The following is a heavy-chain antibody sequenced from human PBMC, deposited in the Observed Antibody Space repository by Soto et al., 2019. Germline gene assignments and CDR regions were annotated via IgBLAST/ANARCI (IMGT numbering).Heavy chain of an antibody. CDR2: ISYDGSNK. Sequence: QVQLVESGGGVVQPGRSLRLSCAASGFTFSSYAMHWVRQAPGKGLEWVAGISYDGSNKYYADVVKGRFTISRDNSKNTLDPHMDSMIAEDKAAYYCARGLERAGWTIGYSGYDYYYYYGMDVRGQGATVTVPS. J-gene: IGHJ6*02. CDR3: ARGLERAGWTIGYSGYDYYYYYGMDV. D-gene: IGHD5-12*01. CDR1: GFTFSSYA. V-gene: IGHV3-30-3*01.